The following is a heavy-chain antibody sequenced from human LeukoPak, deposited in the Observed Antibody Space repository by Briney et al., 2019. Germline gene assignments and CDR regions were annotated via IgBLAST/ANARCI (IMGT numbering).Heavy chain of an antibody. J-gene: IGHJ4*02. D-gene: IGHD6-19*01. CDR2: ISGSGGST. CDR1: GFTFSSYA. V-gene: IGHV3-23*01. CDR3: GQQQPGKWLAVDS. Sequence: GGSLRLSCAASGFTFSSYAMSWVRQAPGKGLEWVSAISGSGGSTYYAESVRGRFTISRDNSKNTLYLQMNSLRAEDTAVYYCGQQQPGKWLAVDSWGQGTLVTVSS.